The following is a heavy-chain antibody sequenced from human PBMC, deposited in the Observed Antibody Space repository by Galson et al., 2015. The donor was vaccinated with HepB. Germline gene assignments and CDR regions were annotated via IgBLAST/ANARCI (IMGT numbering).Heavy chain of an antibody. CDR3: AKGVAVAGTYFQH. D-gene: IGHD6-19*01. Sequence: SLRLSCAASGFTFSNYGMHWVRQAPGKGLEWVAVISYDGSYKYYADSVKGRFTISRDNSKNTLYLQMNSLRTEDTAVYHCAKGVAVAGTYFQHWGQGTLVTVSS. CDR1: GFTFSNYG. J-gene: IGHJ1*01. V-gene: IGHV3-30*18. CDR2: ISYDGSYK.